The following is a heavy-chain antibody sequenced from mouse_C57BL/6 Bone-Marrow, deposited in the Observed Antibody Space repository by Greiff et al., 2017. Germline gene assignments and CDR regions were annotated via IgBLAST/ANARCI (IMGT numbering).Heavy chain of an antibody. Sequence: QVQLQQSGAELARPGASVKLSCKASGYTFTSYGISWVKQSTGQGLEWIGEIYPRSGNTYYNEKFKGNATLTADKSSSTAYMELRSLTSEDSAVDFCARSVRLLAWFAYWGQGTLVTVSA. CDR3: ARSVRLLAWFAY. CDR1: GYTFTSYG. CDR2: IYPRSGNT. D-gene: IGHD2-3*01. V-gene: IGHV1-81*01. J-gene: IGHJ3*01.